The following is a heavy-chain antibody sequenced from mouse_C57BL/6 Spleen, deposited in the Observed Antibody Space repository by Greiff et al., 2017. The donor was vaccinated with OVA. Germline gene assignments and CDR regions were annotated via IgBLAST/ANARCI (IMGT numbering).Heavy chain of an antibody. V-gene: IGHV1-50*01. J-gene: IGHJ2*01. Sequence: QVHVKQPGAELVKPGASVKLSCKASGYTFTSYWMQWVKQRPGQGLEWIGEIDPSDSYTNYNQKFKGKATLTVDTSSSTAYMQLSSLTSEDSAVYYCARSGSSHYFDYWGQGTTLTVSS. CDR1: GYTFTSYW. CDR2: IDPSDSYT. D-gene: IGHD1-1*01. CDR3: ARSGSSHYFDY.